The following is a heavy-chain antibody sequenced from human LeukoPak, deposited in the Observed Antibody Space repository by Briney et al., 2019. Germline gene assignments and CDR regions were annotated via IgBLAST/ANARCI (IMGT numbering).Heavy chain of an antibody. CDR3: AKDGIYDEGFDS. Sequence: RAGGSLRLSCAASGFTVSSSYMSWVRQAPGKGLEWVSIIYTGGSTYYADSVKGRFTISRDTSKNTLYLQMNSLRAEDTAMYYCAKDGIYDEGFDSWGQGTLVTVSS. D-gene: IGHD3-22*01. CDR2: IYTGGST. J-gene: IGHJ4*02. V-gene: IGHV3-66*01. CDR1: GFTVSSSY.